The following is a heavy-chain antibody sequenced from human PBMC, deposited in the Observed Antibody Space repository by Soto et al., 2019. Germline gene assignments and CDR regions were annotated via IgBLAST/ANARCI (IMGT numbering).Heavy chain of an antibody. Sequence: PSETLSLTCTVSGGSISSGDYYWSWIRQPPGKGLEWIGYIYYAGTTKYNPSLQSRVTISVDTSKNQFSLRLISVTAADTAVYYCARDPIVWGQGTLVTVSS. CDR2: IYYAGTT. J-gene: IGHJ4*02. V-gene: IGHV4-30-4*01. D-gene: IGHD2-15*01. CDR3: ARDPIV. CDR1: GGSISSGDYY.